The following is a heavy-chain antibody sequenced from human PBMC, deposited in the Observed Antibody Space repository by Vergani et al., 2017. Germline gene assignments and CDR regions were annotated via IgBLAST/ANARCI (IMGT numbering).Heavy chain of an antibody. CDR1: GGSFSGYY. CDR2: INHSGST. CDR3: ARVITYYYDSSGYYVPYYYYGMDV. V-gene: IGHV4-34*01. Sequence: QVQLQQWGAGLLKPSETLSLTCAVYGGSFSGYYWSWIRQPPGKGLEWIGEINHSGSTNYNPSLKSRVTISVDTSKNQFSLKLSPVPAADTAVYYCARVITYYYDSSGYYVPYYYYGMDVWGQGTTVTVSS. J-gene: IGHJ6*02. D-gene: IGHD3-22*01.